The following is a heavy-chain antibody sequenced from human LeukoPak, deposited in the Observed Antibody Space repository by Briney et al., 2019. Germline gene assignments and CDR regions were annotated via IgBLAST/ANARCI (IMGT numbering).Heavy chain of an antibody. D-gene: IGHD5-24*01. CDR3: ASEES. V-gene: IGHV4-59*01. J-gene: IGHJ4*02. CDR2: IYYSGST. Sequence: KPSETLSLTCTVSSCSISSYYWSWIRQPPGKGLEWIGYIYYSGSTNYNPSLKSRVTISVDTSKNQFSLKLSSVTAADTAVYYCASEESWVQGTLVTVSS. CDR1: SCSISSYY.